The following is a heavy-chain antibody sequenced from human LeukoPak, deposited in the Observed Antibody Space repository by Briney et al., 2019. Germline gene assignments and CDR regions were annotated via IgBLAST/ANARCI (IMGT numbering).Heavy chain of an antibody. J-gene: IGHJ4*02. Sequence: PSETLSLTCTVSGGSISNYYWSWIRQSPEKGLEWIGYIHDSGSTNYNPSLKSRVTISVDTSKNQFSLKLSSVTAADTAVYYCARLDAAAGRYLLFFYWGQGTLVTVSS. CDR1: GGSISNYY. D-gene: IGHD3-16*02. CDR2: IHDSGST. V-gene: IGHV4-59*08. CDR3: ARLDAAAGRYLLFFY.